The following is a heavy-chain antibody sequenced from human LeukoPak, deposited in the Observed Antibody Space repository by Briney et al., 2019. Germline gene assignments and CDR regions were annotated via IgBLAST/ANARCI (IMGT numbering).Heavy chain of an antibody. J-gene: IGHJ4*02. Sequence: GRSLRLSCAASGFTFNSYGMHWVRQAPGEGLEGVAVISNDGYNKYYTDSVKRRFTISRDNSKNTLYLQMNSLRAEDTAVYYCAKEWLRGVINYWGQGTLVSVSS. D-gene: IGHD3-10*01. CDR1: GFTFNSYG. CDR3: AKEWLRGVINY. CDR2: ISNDGYNK. V-gene: IGHV3-30*18.